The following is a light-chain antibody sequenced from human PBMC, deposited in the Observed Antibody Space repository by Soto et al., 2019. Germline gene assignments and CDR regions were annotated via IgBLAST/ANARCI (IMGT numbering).Light chain of an antibody. CDR1: SSNIESYT. J-gene: IGLJ3*02. Sequence: QSVLTQPPSASGTPGQRVTISCSGSSSNIESYTVNWYQQLPGTAPKLLIYSNNQRPSGVPDRFSGSKSGTSASLAISGLQSEDEADFYCAGWDDSLNGWVFGGGTQLTVL. CDR3: AGWDDSLNGWV. CDR2: SNN. V-gene: IGLV1-44*01.